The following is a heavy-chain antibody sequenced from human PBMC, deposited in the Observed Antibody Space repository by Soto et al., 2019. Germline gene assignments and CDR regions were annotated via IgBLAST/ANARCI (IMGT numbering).Heavy chain of an antibody. CDR2: ISSSSSTI. CDR3: ARVTPDYDILTGYHYFNFDY. J-gene: IGHJ4*02. CDR1: GFTFSSYS. Sequence: PGGSLRLSCAASGFTFSSYSMNWVRQAPGKGLEWVSYISSSSSTIYYADSVKGRFTISRDNAKNSLYLQMNSLRAEDTAVYYCARVTPDYDILTGYHYFNFDYWGQGTLVTSPQ. V-gene: IGHV3-48*01. D-gene: IGHD3-9*01.